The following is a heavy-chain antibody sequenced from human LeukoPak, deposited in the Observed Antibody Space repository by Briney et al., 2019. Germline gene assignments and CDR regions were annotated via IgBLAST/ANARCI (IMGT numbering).Heavy chain of an antibody. J-gene: IGHJ3*02. CDR3: ARDPIVAATTMTFDI. D-gene: IGHD1-26*01. CDR1: GFTFSSYW. V-gene: IGHV3-74*01. CDR2: INSDGSST. Sequence: GGSLRLSCAASGFTFSSYWMHWVRQAPGRGLVWVSCINSDGSSTSYAVSVKGRFTISRDNAKNTPYLQMNSLRAEDTAVYYCARDPIVAATTMTFDIWGQGTMVTVSS.